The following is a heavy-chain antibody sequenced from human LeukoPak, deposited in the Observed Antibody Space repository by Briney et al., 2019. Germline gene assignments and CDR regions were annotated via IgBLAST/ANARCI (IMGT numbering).Heavy chain of an antibody. D-gene: IGHD2-21*01. CDR2: ISGSGGST. J-gene: IGHJ2*01. V-gene: IGHV3-23*01. CDR3: AKVGIGYFDL. Sequence: GGSLRLSCAASGFTFSSYAMSWVRQAPGKGLEWVSAISGSGGSTYYADSVKGRFTISRDNAKNSLYLQMNSLRAEDTALYYCAKVGIGYFDLWGRGTLVTVSS. CDR1: GFTFSSYA.